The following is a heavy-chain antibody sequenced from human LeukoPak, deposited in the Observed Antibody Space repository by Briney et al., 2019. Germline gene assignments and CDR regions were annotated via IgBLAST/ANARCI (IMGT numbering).Heavy chain of an antibody. J-gene: IGHJ6*03. Sequence: ASVKVSCKASGYTFTGYYMEWVRQAPGQGLEWMGWINPNSGGTNYAQKFQGRVTMTRDTSISTAYMELRSLRSDDTAVYYCARGVSSPEFGSPPHTLLYMDVWGKGTTVTVSS. D-gene: IGHD3-10*01. CDR1: GYTFTGYY. CDR2: INPNSGGT. CDR3: ARGVSSPEFGSPPHTLLYMDV. V-gene: IGHV1-2*02.